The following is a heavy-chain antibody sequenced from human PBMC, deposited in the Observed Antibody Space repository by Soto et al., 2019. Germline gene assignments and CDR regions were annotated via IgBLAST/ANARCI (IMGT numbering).Heavy chain of an antibody. D-gene: IGHD6-13*01. Sequence: EVQLVESGGGLVKPGGSLRLSCAASGFTFSSDSMNWVRQAPGKGLEWVSSISSSSSYIYYADSVKGRFTISRDNAKNSLYLQMNSLRAEDTAVYYCARSPGIAAAGTVGYAFDIWGQGTMVTVSS. V-gene: IGHV3-21*01. CDR1: GFTFSSDS. CDR2: ISSSSSYI. J-gene: IGHJ3*02. CDR3: ARSPGIAAAGTVGYAFDI.